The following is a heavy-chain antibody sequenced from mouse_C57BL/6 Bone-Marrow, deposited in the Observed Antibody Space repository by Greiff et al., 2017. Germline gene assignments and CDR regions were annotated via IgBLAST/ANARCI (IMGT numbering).Heavy chain of an antibody. CDR1: GFIFGDYG. V-gene: IGHV5-17*01. CDR3: ARPDFGYAMDY. CDR2: FSSGRSTF. Sequence: EVKLQESGGGLLKLGGSLNPSCAPPGFIFGDYGRHGFRRAPEKGLGWVPYFSSGRSTFYYADTVKGRFTISRDNAKNTLFLQMTSLRSEDTAMYYCARPDFGYAMDYWGQGTSVTVSS. J-gene: IGHJ4*01.